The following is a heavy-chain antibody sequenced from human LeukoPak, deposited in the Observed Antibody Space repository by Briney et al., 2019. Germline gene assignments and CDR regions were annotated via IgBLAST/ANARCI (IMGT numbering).Heavy chain of an antibody. CDR3: ARDDYYGSGSDRAFDI. Sequence: SETLSLTCAVYGGSFSGYYWSWIRPPPGKGLEWIGEINHSGSTNYNPSLKSRVTISVDTSKNQFSLKLSSVTAADTAVYYCARDDYYGSGSDRAFDIWGQGTMVTVSS. CDR1: GGSFSGYY. D-gene: IGHD3-10*01. J-gene: IGHJ3*02. V-gene: IGHV4-34*01. CDR2: INHSGST.